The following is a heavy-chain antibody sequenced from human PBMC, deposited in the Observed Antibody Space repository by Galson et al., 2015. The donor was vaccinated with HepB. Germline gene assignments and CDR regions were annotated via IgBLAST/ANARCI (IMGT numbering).Heavy chain of an antibody. CDR3: ARDRGREVRGVTDTFDI. Sequence: SLRLSCAASGFTFSDYFMTWIRQAPGKGLEWISYISASGHTMYYADSVKGRFTVSRDNAKKLLYLQMSSLRGDDTAVYYCARDRGREVRGVTDTFDIWGQGTMVTVSS. V-gene: IGHV3-11*01. D-gene: IGHD3-10*01. J-gene: IGHJ3*02. CDR2: ISASGHTM. CDR1: GFTFSDYF.